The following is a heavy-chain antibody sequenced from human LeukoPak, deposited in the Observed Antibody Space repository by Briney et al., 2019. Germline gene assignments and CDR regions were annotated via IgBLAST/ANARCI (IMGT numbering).Heavy chain of an antibody. J-gene: IGHJ5*02. CDR2: IYHSGST. Sequence: PSETLSLTCTVSGYSISSGYYWGWIRQPLGKGLEWIGSIYHSGSTYYNPSLKSRVTISVDTSKNQFSLKLSSVTAADTAVYYCARVGNRYDFWSGYLAFDPWGQGTLVTVSS. V-gene: IGHV4-38-2*02. CDR1: GYSISSGYY. CDR3: ARVGNRYDFWSGYLAFDP. D-gene: IGHD3-3*01.